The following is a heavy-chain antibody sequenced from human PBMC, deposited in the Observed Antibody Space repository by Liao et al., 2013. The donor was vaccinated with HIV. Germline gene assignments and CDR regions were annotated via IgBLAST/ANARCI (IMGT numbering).Heavy chain of an antibody. CDR3: ARGREWQQLPPHCFNY. CDR2: INHSGST. J-gene: IGHJ4*01. V-gene: IGHV4-34*01. Sequence: QVQLQQWGAGLLKPSETLSLTCAVYGGSFSGYYWSWIRQPPGKGLEWIGQINHSGSTDYNPSLKSRVTISVDTSKNQFSLKLNSVTAADTAVYYCARGREWQQLPPHCFNYWARNPGRRLL. CDR1: GGSFSGYY. D-gene: IGHD3-3*01.